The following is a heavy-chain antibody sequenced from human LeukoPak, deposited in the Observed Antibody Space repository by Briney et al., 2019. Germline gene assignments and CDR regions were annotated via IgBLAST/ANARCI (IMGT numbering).Heavy chain of an antibody. CDR2: VSYDGNTK. CDR1: GFTFSSYG. Sequence: GRSLRLSCAASGFTFSSYGMHWVRQAPGKGLEWVAVVSYDGNTKYYADSVKGRFTISRDNSKNTLYLQMDSLRAEDTAVYYCAKMVREFYTISYYFDYWGQGTLVTVSS. J-gene: IGHJ4*02. V-gene: IGHV3-30*18. D-gene: IGHD2-8*01. CDR3: AKMVREFYTISYYFDY.